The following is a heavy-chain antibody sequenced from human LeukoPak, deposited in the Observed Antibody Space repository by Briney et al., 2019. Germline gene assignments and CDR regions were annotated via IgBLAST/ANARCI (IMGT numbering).Heavy chain of an antibody. CDR1: GSTFSSYA. V-gene: IGHV3-23*01. D-gene: IGHD6-6*01. Sequence: GGSLRLSCAASGSTFSSYAMSWVRQAPGKGLEWVSAISGSGGSTYYADSVKGRFTISRDNSKNTLYLQMNSLRAEDTAVYYCAKASGIAARYYYYYFGMDVWGQGTTVTVSS. J-gene: IGHJ6*02. CDR2: ISGSGGST. CDR3: AKASGIAARYYYYYFGMDV.